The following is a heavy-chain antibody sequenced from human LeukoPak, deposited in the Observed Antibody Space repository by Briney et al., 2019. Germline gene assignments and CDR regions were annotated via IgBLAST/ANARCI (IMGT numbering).Heavy chain of an antibody. Sequence: GGSLRLSCAASGFTFSGYSMNWVRQVPGKGLEWLSSITSSSTIYYADSVKGRFTISRDNAKNSLYLQMNSLRGEDTAVYYCARDLYGDYGKDYWGQGTLVTVSS. CDR1: GFTFSGYS. J-gene: IGHJ4*02. V-gene: IGHV3-48*01. D-gene: IGHD4-17*01. CDR3: ARDLYGDYGKDY. CDR2: ITSSSTI.